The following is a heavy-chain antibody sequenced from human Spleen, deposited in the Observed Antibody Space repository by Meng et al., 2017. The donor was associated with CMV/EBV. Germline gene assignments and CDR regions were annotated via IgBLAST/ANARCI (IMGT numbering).Heavy chain of an antibody. Sequence: GGSLRLSCAASGFTFSSYAMSWVRQAPGKGLEWVSVIYSGGSSTYYADSVKGRFTISRDNSKNTLYLQMNSLRAEDTAVYYCARAPPPYDFWTTYYYGMDVWGQGTTVTVSS. CDR2: IYSGGSST. J-gene: IGHJ6*02. CDR1: GFTFSSYA. CDR3: ARAPPPYDFWTTYYYGMDV. D-gene: IGHD3-3*01. V-gene: IGHV3-23*03.